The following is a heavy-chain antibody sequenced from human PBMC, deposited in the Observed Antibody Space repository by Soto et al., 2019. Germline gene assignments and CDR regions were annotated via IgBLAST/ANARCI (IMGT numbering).Heavy chain of an antibody. CDR1: GGSFSSGGYS. CDR2: IYHSGRT. J-gene: IGHJ5*02. Sequence: SETLSLTCAVSGGSFSSGGYSWTWIRQPPGKGLEWIGYIYHSGRTYYNPSLKSRLSISLDTSENQFSLKLTSVTAADTAIYYCARARQYYDCELDPWGQGTLVTVSS. D-gene: IGHD3-16*01. CDR3: ARARQYYDCELDP. V-gene: IGHV4-30-2*05.